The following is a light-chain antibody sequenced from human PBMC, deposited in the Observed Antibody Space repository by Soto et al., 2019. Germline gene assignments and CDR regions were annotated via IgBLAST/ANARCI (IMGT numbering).Light chain of an antibody. V-gene: IGKV2-24*01. CDR1: QSLVHSDGNTY. CDR3: TQAIQPYT. J-gene: IGKJ2*01. Sequence: DIVMTQTPLSSPVTPGQPASISCRSSQSLVHSDGNTYLSWLQQRPGQPPRLLIYIISNRFSGVPDIFSGSWAGTVFTLKISRVEAEDGVVYYCTQAIQPYTFGQGTKLEIK. CDR2: IIS.